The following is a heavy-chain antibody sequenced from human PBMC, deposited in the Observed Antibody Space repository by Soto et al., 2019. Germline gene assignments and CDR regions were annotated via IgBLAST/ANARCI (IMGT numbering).Heavy chain of an antibody. V-gene: IGHV3-33*01. Sequence: GGSLRLSCAASGFTFSSYGMHWVRQAPGKGLEWVAVIWYDGSNKYYADSVKGRFTISRDNSKNTLYLQMNSLRAEDTAVYYCARGRYYDFWSGYFDGMDVWGQGTTVTVSS. CDR1: GFTFSSYG. D-gene: IGHD3-3*01. CDR2: IWYDGSNK. CDR3: ARGRYYDFWSGYFDGMDV. J-gene: IGHJ6*02.